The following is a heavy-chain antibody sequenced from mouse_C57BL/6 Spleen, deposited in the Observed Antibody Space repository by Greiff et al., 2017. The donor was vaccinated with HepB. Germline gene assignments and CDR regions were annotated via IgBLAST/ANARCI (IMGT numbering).Heavy chain of an antibody. J-gene: IGHJ3*01. CDR2: IHPNSGST. CDR1: GYTFTSYW. D-gene: IGHD2-3*01. V-gene: IGHV1-64*01. CDR3: AREGGGGYYLFAY. Sequence: QVQLQQSGAELVKPGASVKLSCKASGYTFTSYWMHWVKQRPGQGLEWIGMIHPNSGSTNYNEKFKSKATLTVDKSSSTAYMQLSSLTSEDSAVYYCAREGGGGYYLFAYWGQGTLVTVSA.